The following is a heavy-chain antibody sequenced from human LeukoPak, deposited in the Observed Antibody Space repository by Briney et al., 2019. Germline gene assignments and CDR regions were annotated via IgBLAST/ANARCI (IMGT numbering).Heavy chain of an antibody. J-gene: IGHJ4*02. Sequence: GGSLRLSCTASGFPFSNAWMNWVRQAPGKGLEWVGRIKSKTDGGTTDYAAPVKGRFTISRDDSEDTVYLQMSSLQIEDTAVYYCIISATGGQGTLVTVSS. CDR1: GFPFSNAW. CDR3: IISAT. V-gene: IGHV3-15*01. CDR2: IKSKTDGGTT.